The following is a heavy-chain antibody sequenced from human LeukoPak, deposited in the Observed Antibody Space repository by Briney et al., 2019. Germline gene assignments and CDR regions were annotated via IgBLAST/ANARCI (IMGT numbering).Heavy chain of an antibody. V-gene: IGHV3-23*01. D-gene: IGHD5-18*01. J-gene: IGHJ4*02. CDR2: NSGSGGST. Sequence: PGGSLRLSCGASGFPFGSYAMSWVPQAPGKGREGVSANSGSGGSTYYADSVKGRFTISRDNSKNTLYLQMNSLRGEDTAVYYCAKSVWGYSYGEPDYWGQGTLVTVCS. CDR1: GFPFGSYA. CDR3: AKSVWGYSYGEPDY.